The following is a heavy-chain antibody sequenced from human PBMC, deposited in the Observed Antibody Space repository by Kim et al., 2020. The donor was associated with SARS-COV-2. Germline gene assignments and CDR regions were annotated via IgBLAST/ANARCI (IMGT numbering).Heavy chain of an antibody. CDR1: GDTLRRYT. CDR2: IISIFSRP. Sequence: SVKVSCKASGDTLRRYTISWVRQAPGQGLEWMGGIISIFSRPNYAQKFQGRVTITADESTRTDYLELRSLGSEDTDGYYCARRGGEQRSSWYF. J-gene: IGHJ2*01. D-gene: IGHD1-26*01. CDR3: ARRGGEQRSSWYF. V-gene: IGHV1-69*13.